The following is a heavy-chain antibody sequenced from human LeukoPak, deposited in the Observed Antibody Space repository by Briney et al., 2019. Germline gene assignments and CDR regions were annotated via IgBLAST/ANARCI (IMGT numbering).Heavy chain of an antibody. Sequence: SETLSLTCTVSGGSISSGDYYWSWIRQPPGKGLEWIGYIYYSGSTYYNPSLKSRVTISVDTSKNQFSLKLSSVTAADTAVYYCARGKGSGYDPTHFDYWGQGTLVTVSS. CDR2: IYYSGST. V-gene: IGHV4-30-4*01. D-gene: IGHD5-12*01. CDR1: GGSISSGDYY. CDR3: ARGKGSGYDPTHFDY. J-gene: IGHJ4*02.